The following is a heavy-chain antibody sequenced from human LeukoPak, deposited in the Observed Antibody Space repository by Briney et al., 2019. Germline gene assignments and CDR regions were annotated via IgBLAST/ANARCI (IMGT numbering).Heavy chain of an antibody. D-gene: IGHD6-19*01. J-gene: IGHJ6*03. CDR2: ISGSGGST. CDR1: GFTFSSYA. Sequence: PGGSLRLSCAASGFTFSSYAMSWVRRAPGKGLKWVSAISGSGGSTYYADSVKGRFTISRDNSKHTMSLQMKSLRAEDTAVYYCAKVSGWSYYYYMAVWGKGTTVTVSS. CDR3: AKVSGWSYYYYMAV. V-gene: IGHV3-23*01.